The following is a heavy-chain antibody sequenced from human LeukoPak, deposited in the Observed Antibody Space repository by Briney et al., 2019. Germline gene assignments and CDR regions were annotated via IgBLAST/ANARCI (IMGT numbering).Heavy chain of an antibody. D-gene: IGHD3-9*01. CDR2: IRSKANSYAT. CDR3: TIAYFDRDLVVY. J-gene: IGHJ4*02. V-gene: IGHV3-73*01. Sequence: GGSLRLSCAASGFTFSGSAMPWVRQASGKGLEWVGRIRSKANSYATAYAASVKGRFTISRDDSKNTAYLQMNSLKTEDTAVYYCTIAYFDRDLVVYWGQGTLVTVSS. CDR1: GFTFSGSA.